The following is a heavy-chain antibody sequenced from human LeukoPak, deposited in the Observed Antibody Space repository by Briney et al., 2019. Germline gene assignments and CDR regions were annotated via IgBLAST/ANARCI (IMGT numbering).Heavy chain of an antibody. V-gene: IGHV4-39*01. Sequence: SETLSLTCSVSGGSINSRPYYWGWIRQPPGKGLEWIGNIYYSGSTYYNPSLKSRVTISVDTSKNQLSLKLSSVTAADTAVYYCARGSWQLAEEVYWGQGTLVTVSS. D-gene: IGHD6-6*01. CDR3: ARGSWQLAEEVY. CDR2: IYYSGST. CDR1: GGSINSRPYY. J-gene: IGHJ4*02.